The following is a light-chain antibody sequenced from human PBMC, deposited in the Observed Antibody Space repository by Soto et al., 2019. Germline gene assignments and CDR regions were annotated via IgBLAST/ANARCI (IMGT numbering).Light chain of an antibody. V-gene: IGKV1-6*01. Sequence: IQMPQYPSSLSASVGYRVTITFQASQDISNHLNWYQQKPGKAPKLLIYAASSLQSGVPSRFSGSGSGTDFTLTISSLQPEDFATYYCLQDYNYPRTFGQGTKVDIK. J-gene: IGKJ1*01. CDR1: QDISNH. CDR3: LQDYNYPRT. CDR2: AAS.